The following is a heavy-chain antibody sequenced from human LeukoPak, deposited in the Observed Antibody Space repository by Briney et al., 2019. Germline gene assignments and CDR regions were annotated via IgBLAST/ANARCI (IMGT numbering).Heavy chain of an antibody. D-gene: IGHD6-13*01. J-gene: IGHJ3*02. V-gene: IGHV1-69*01. CDR1: GGTFSSYA. Sequence: SVKVSCKASGGTFSSYAISWVRQAPGQGLEWMGGIIPIFGTADYAQKFQGRVTITADESTSTAYMELSSLRSEDTAVYYCARGGSGGSSRPDAFDIWGQGTMVTVSS. CDR3: ARGGSGGSSRPDAFDI. CDR2: IIPIFGTA.